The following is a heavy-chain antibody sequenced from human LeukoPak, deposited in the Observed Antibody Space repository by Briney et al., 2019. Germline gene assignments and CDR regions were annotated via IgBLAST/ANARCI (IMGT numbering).Heavy chain of an antibody. CDR2: IYYSGST. J-gene: IGHJ4*02. V-gene: IGHV4-39*07. D-gene: IGHD4-23*01. CDR1: GGSISSSSYY. Sequence: SETLSLTCTVSGGSISSSSYYWGWIRQPPGKGLEWIGSIYYSGSTYYNPSLKSRVTISVDTSKNQFSLKLSSVTAADTAVYYCAREYGGNPDYWGQGTLVTVSS. CDR3: AREYGGNPDY.